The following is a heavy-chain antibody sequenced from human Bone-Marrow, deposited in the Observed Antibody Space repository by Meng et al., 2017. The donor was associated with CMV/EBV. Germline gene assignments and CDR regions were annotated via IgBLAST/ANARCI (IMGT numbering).Heavy chain of an antibody. J-gene: IGHJ4*02. CDR2: IRYDGSNE. CDR1: GFTFSRYG. V-gene: IGHV3-30*02. Sequence: GESLKISCAASGFTFSRYGMHWVRQAPGKGLEWLAFIRYDGSNEYYADSVKGRFTISRDNSKNSLYLQMNSLRAEDTAVYYCAIVAGYTASGRGQGTLVTVSS. CDR3: AIVAGYTASG. D-gene: IGHD2-2*02.